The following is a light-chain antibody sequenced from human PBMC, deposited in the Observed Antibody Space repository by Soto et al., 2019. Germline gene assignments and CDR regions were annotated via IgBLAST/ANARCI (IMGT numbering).Light chain of an antibody. J-gene: IGKJ1*01. CDR2: AAS. CDR1: QSISSY. V-gene: IGKV1-39*01. CDR3: QQSYSAPRK. Sequence: DPHMTRSPSYDSKSXVFGKSVDLXASQSISSYLNWYQQKPGKAPKLLIYAASSLQSGVPSRFSGRGSGTDFTLTINSLQPEEFATYYCQQSYSAPRKVGQGTKVDIK.